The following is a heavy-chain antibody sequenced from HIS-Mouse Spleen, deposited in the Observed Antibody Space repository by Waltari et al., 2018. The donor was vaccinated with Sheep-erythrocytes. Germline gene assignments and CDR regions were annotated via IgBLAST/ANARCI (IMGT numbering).Heavy chain of an antibody. CDR3: AKVRTVNYWYFDL. CDR2: ISYDGSNK. CDR1: GFTSSSYG. Sequence: QVQLVESGGGVVQPGRSLRLSCAASGFTSSSYGMHWVRRAPGKGLEWVAVISYDGSNKYYADSVKGRFTISRDNSKNTLYLQMNSLRAEDTAVYYCAKVRTVNYWYFDLWGRGTLVTVSS. D-gene: IGHD1-1*01. J-gene: IGHJ2*01. V-gene: IGHV3-30*18.